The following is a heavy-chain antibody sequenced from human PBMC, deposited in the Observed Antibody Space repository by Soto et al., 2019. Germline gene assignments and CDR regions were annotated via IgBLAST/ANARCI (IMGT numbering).Heavy chain of an antibody. CDR2: ISAYNGNT. Sequence: ASVKVSCKASGYTFTSYGISWVRQAAGQGLEWMGWISAYNGNTNYAQKLQGRVTMTTDTSKSTAYMELRSLRSEDTAVYYCARNRYYYDSSGYVDGMDVWGQGTTVTVSS. D-gene: IGHD3-22*01. J-gene: IGHJ6*02. V-gene: IGHV1-18*04. CDR3: ARNRYYYDSSGYVDGMDV. CDR1: GYTFTSYG.